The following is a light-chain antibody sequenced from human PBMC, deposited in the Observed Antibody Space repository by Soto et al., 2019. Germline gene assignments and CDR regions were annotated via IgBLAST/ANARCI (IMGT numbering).Light chain of an antibody. CDR2: EIN. CDR1: SSDVGGYNY. J-gene: IGLJ3*02. CDR3: SSYTTSSTRV. V-gene: IGLV2-14*01. Sequence: QSVLTQPASVSGSPGQSITISCTGTSSDVGGYNYVSWYQQHPGEAPKLMIYEINNRPSGVSNRFSGSKSGNTASLTISGLQAEDEADYYCSSYTTSSTRVFGGGTKVTVL.